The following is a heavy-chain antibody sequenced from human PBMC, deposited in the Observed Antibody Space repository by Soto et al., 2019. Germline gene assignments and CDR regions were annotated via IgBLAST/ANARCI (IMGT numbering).Heavy chain of an antibody. D-gene: IGHD2-8*02. CDR1: GCTVADYT. J-gene: IGHJ1*01. V-gene: IGHV1-3*01. CDR3: AREVGYCTVGSCYTYSNH. Sequence: ASVKVSGTASGCTVADYTLHWVRQAPGQRLEWMGWVNAGNANTKYSQEFQGRVTMTRDTSASTAYLQLSSLRSEDTAVYYCAREVGYCTVGSCYTYSNHWGKGSLVPVSS. CDR2: VNAGNANT.